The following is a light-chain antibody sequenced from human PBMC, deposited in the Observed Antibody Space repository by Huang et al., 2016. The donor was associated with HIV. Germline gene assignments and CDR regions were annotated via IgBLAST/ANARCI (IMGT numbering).Light chain of an antibody. CDR1: QSLLHSNGYNY. Sequence: DIVMTQSPLSLPVTPGEPASISCRSSQSLLHSNGYNYLDWYLQKPGQSPQLLIYLGSNRASGVPDRFNGSGSGTDFTLKISRVEAEDVGVYYCMQALQIPWTFGQGTKVEI. J-gene: IGKJ1*01. CDR3: MQALQIPWT. V-gene: IGKV2-28*01. CDR2: LGS.